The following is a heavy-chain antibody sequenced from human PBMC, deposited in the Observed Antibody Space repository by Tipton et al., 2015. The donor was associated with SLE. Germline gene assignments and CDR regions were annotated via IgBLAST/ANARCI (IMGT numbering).Heavy chain of an antibody. CDR2: IYYSGRT. CDR3: ARTGTTGHWFDP. J-gene: IGHJ5*02. Sequence: TLSLTCTVSGGSISSGGYYWSWIRQHPGKGLEWIGYIYYSGRTYYNPSLKSQVTISVDTSKNQFSLKLSSVTAADTAVYYCARTGTTGHWFDPWGQGPLVTVSS. CDR1: GGSISSGGYY. V-gene: IGHV4-31*01. D-gene: IGHD4-11*01.